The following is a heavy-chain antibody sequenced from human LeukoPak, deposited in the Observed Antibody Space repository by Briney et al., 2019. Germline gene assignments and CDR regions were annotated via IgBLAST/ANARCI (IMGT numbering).Heavy chain of an antibody. J-gene: IGHJ4*02. CDR3: ARHEEEDGYNAKTFDY. CDR1: GGSISSSNNY. CDR2: IHYSGTT. D-gene: IGHD5-24*01. V-gene: IGHV4-39*01. Sequence: PSETLSLTCTVSGGSISSSNNYWGWVRQPPGKGRECIGSIHYSGTTYYSPSLKSRVTISVDTSKNQFSLKLSSMTAADTAVYYCARHEEEDGYNAKTFDYWGQGTLVTVSS.